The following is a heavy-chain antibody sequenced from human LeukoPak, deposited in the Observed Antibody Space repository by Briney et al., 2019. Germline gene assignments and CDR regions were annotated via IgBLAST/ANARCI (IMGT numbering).Heavy chain of an antibody. CDR1: GFPFSSYS. CDR3: FKQKTAYDILTGYYPPLGY. CDR2: ISSSRSYI. Sequence: GGSLRLFCAASGFPFSSYSMNWFRQAPGKRLELVSSISSSRSYIYYADSVKGRFTISRDNAKNSLYLQMNSLRAEDTAVYFFFKQKTAYDILTGYYPPLGYWGQGTLVTVSS. V-gene: IGHV3-21*01. D-gene: IGHD3-9*01. J-gene: IGHJ4*02.